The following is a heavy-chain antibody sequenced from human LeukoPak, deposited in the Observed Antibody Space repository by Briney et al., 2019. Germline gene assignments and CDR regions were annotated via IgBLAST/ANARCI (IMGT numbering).Heavy chain of an antibody. D-gene: IGHD3-22*01. CDR1: GYTFTRSY. CDR2: INPSGGSR. Sequence: SVKVSCKASGYTFTRSYIHWVRQAPGQGLEWMGVINPSGGSRNYAQKFQGRVTMTRDTSTSTVYMELSSLRSEDTAVYYCARAYDISGYYLGDYWGQGTLVTVSS. V-gene: IGHV1-46*01. J-gene: IGHJ4*02. CDR3: ARAYDISGYYLGDY.